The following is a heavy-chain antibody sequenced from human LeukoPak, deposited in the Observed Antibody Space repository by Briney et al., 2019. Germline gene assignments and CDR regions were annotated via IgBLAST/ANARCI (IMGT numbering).Heavy chain of an antibody. Sequence: PGGSLRLSCAASGFTFSSYAMSWVRQAPGKGLEWVSAISGSGGSTYYADSVKGRFTISRDNSKNTLYLQMNSLRAEDTAVYYCSKRYYYDSSGYYSYYVDYCGIGTLV. CDR3: SKRYYYDSSGYYSYYVDY. J-gene: IGHJ4*01. V-gene: IGHV3-23*01. CDR1: GFTFSSYA. CDR2: ISGSGGST. D-gene: IGHD3-22*01.